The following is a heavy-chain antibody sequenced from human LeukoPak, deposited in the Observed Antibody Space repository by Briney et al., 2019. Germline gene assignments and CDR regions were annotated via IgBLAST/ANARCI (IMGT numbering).Heavy chain of an antibody. CDR1: GFTFSSYG. J-gene: IGHJ4*02. V-gene: IGHV3-33*01. CDR2: IWYYGSNK. D-gene: IGHD1-26*01. CDR3: ARGSWETDY. Sequence: PGKSLRLSCAASGFTFSSYGMHWVRQAPGKGLEGVAVIWYYGSNKYYADSVKGRFTISSDNSKSSLYLQMNSLRGEDTAVYYCARGSWETDYWGQGTMVSVST.